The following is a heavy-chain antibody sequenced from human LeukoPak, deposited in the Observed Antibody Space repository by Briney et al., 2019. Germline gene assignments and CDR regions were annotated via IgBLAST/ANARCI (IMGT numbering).Heavy chain of an antibody. CDR2: IYYSVST. CDR3: ARQTGSGLFILP. D-gene: IGHD3/OR15-3a*01. Sequence: GSLRLSCAASGFIFSSYWMTWVRQPPGKGLEWIGSIYYSVSTYDNPSLKSRVTISVDTSKNQFSLKLSSVTAADTAVYYCARQTGSGLFILPGGQGTLVTVSS. CDR1: GFIFSSYW. V-gene: IGHV4-4*02. J-gene: IGHJ4*02.